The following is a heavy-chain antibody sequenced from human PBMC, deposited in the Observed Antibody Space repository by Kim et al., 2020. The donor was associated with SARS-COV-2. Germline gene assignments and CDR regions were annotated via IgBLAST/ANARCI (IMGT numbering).Heavy chain of an antibody. CDR3: TTEPLIAAAGYFDY. CDR1: GFTFSNAW. V-gene: IGHV3-15*01. J-gene: IGHJ4*02. Sequence: GGSLRLSCAASGFTFSNAWMSWVRQAPGKGLEWVGRIKSKTDGGTTDYAATVKGRFTISRDDSKNTLYLQMNSLKTEDTAVYYCTTEPLIAAAGYFDYWGQGTLVTVSS. CDR2: IKSKTDGGTT. D-gene: IGHD6-13*01.